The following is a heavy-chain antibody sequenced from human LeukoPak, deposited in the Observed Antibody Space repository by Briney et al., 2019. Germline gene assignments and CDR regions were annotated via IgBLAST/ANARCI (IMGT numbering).Heavy chain of an antibody. CDR3: ARESRATYYNNNEPGRDWFDP. Sequence: PSETLSLTCTVSGGSISSSNYYWGWIRQPPGKGLEWIGSIYYSGSTYYNPSLKSRVTMSVDTSKNQFSLKLSSVTATDTAFYYCARESRATYYNNNEPGRDWFDPWGQGTLVTVSS. V-gene: IGHV4-39*07. J-gene: IGHJ5*02. CDR1: GGSISSSNYY. CDR2: IYYSGST. D-gene: IGHD3-22*01.